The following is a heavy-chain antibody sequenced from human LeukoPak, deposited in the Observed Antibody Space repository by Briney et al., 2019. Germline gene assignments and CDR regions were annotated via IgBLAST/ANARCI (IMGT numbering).Heavy chain of an antibody. CDR1: GFTFSTYG. CDR2: IWYGGSNT. V-gene: IGHV3-33*08. J-gene: IGHJ3*02. D-gene: IGHD1-26*01. CDR3: ARNQESYSLDDAFDI. Sequence: GGSLRLSCAASGFTFSTYGMHWVRQAPGKGLEWVAVIWYGGSNTYYADSVKGRFTISRDNAKNSLYLQMNSLRAEDTAVFYCARNQESYSLDDAFDIWGQGTMVTVSS.